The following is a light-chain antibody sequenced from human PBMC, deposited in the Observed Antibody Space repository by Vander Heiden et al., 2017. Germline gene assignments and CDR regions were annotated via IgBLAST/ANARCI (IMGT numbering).Light chain of an antibody. J-gene: IGKJ2*01. Sequence: DIQLTQSPSFLSASVGDRVTITCRASQGISSYLAWYQQKPGKAPKLLIYAASTLQSGAPSRFSGSGSGTEFTLTISSLQPEDFATYYCQQLNSSPRTFGQGTKMEIK. V-gene: IGKV1-9*01. CDR2: AAS. CDR3: QQLNSSPRT. CDR1: QGISSY.